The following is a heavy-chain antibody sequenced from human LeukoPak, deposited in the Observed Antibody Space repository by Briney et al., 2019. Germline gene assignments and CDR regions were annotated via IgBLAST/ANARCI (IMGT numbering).Heavy chain of an antibody. Sequence: SQTLSLTCAISGDSVSSNSAAWNWIRRSPSRGLEWLGRTYYRSKWYNDYAISVKSRIAINPDTSKNQFSLQLNSVTPEDTAVYYCARDMVRAQDDAFDIWGQGTMVTVSS. CDR1: GDSVSSNSAA. CDR3: ARDMVRAQDDAFDI. D-gene: IGHD5-18*01. J-gene: IGHJ3*02. V-gene: IGHV6-1*01. CDR2: TYYRSKWYN.